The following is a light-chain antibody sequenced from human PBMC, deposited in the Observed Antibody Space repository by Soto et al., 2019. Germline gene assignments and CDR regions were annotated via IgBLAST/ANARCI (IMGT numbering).Light chain of an antibody. CDR2: DAS. CDR1: QSVSRY. Sequence: EIVLTQSPATLSLSPGERATLSCGASQSVSRYLVWYQQKPGQAPRLLIYDASNRATGIPARFSGSGSGTDFTLTISSLEPGDSAVYYCQQRSNWPPSITFGQGTRLEIK. CDR3: QQRSNWPPSIT. J-gene: IGKJ5*01. V-gene: IGKV3-11*01.